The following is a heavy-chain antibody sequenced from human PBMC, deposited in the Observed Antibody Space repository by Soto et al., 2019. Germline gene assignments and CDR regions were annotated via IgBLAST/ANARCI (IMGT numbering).Heavy chain of an antibody. CDR1: GYTFTRYW. CDR2: IYPGNSDT. Sequence: GESLKISCKGSGYTFTRYWIGWVRQMPGKGLEWMGIIYPGNSDTRYSPSFQGQVTISADNSISTAYLQWSSLQASDTAMYYCERQSGGIKSPCGFDPWGQGKLVNVS. J-gene: IGHJ5*02. V-gene: IGHV5-51*01. D-gene: IGHD1-20*01. CDR3: ERQSGGIKSPCGFDP.